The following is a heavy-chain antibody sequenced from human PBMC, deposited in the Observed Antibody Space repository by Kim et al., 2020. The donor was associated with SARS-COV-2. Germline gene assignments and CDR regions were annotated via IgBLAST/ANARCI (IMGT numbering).Heavy chain of an antibody. D-gene: IGHD3-9*01. CDR2: IYYSGST. J-gene: IGHJ3*02. Sequence: SETLSLTCTVSGGSISSYYWSWIRQPPGKGLEWIGYIYYSGSTNYNPSLKSRVTISVDTSKNQFSLKLSSVTASDTAVYYCAREGYYDILTSYYEGAFDIWGQGTMVTVSS. V-gene: IGHV4-59*01. CDR3: AREGYYDILTSYYEGAFDI. CDR1: GGSISSYY.